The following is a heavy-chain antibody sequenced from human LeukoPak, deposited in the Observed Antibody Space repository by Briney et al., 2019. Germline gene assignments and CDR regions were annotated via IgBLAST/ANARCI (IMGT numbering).Heavy chain of an antibody. CDR3: ARVTGLLSPYFDF. V-gene: IGHV4-59*01. J-gene: IGHJ4*02. D-gene: IGHD3-3*01. CDR1: GGSINDYY. Sequence: PSETVSLTCTVSGGSINDYYWNWIRQPPGKALEWIGYVYYTGSIYYNPSLKSRVTMSVDRSKNRFSLNLRYVTAADTAVYYCARVTGLLSPYFDFWGPGTLVTVSS. CDR2: VYYTGSI.